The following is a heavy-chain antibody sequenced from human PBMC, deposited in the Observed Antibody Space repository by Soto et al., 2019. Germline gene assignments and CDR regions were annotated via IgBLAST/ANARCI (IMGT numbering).Heavy chain of an antibody. V-gene: IGHV3-33*01. CDR2: IWYVGSNK. J-gene: IGHJ4*02. Sequence: GGSLRLSCAASGFTFSSYGMHWVRQAPGKGLEWVAVIWYVGSNKYYADSVKGRFTISRDNSKNTLYLQMNSLRAEDTAVYYCARDSAARRFDYWGQGTLVTVSS. D-gene: IGHD6-6*01. CDR3: ARDSAARRFDY. CDR1: GFTFSSYG.